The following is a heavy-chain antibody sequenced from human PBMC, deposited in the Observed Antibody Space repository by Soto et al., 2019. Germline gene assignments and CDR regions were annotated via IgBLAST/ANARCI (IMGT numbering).Heavy chain of an antibody. J-gene: IGHJ6*02. Sequence: ASVKVSCKASGYTFTSYDINWVRQATGQGLEWMGWMNPNSGNTGYAQKFQGRVTMTRNTSISTTYMELSSLRSEDTAVYYCATALRYFDWFPGYCYGMDVWGQGTTVTVSS. CDR1: GYTFTSYD. CDR3: ATALRYFDWFPGYCYGMDV. V-gene: IGHV1-8*01. CDR2: MNPNSGNT. D-gene: IGHD3-9*01.